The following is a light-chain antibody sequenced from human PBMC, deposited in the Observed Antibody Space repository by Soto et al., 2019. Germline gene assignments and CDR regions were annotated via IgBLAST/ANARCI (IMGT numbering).Light chain of an antibody. CDR2: DAS. CDR3: LQYNDYWT. J-gene: IGKJ1*01. Sequence: DIQMTQSPSTLSASVGDRVTITCRASQSINTWLAWYQRKPGKAPKLLIYDASSLESGVPSRFSGSGSGTEFPLTISSLQPDDFATYYCLQYNDYWTFGQGTQVAIK. CDR1: QSINTW. V-gene: IGKV1-5*01.